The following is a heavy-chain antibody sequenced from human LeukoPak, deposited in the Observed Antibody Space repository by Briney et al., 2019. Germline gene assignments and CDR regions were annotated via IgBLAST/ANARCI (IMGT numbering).Heavy chain of an antibody. CDR3: ARGLRELAAANTYYFDY. V-gene: IGHV4-30-4*01. J-gene: IGHJ4*02. CDR2: IYYSGST. Sequence: PSQTLSLTCSVSGGSISSGDYYWTWIRQPPGGGLEWIGYIYYSGSTYHNPSLKSRATISKDASKNQFSLKLSSVTAADTAVYYCARGLRELAAANTYYFDYWGQGTQVTVSS. D-gene: IGHD6-13*01. CDR1: GGSISSGDYY.